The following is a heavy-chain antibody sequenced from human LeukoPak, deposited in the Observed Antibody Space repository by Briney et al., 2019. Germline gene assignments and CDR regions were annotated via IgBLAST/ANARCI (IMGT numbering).Heavy chain of an antibody. D-gene: IGHD6-19*01. CDR2: ISYDGSNK. V-gene: IGHV3-30*01. CDR1: GFTFSSYA. CDR3: ARQREQWLAYFDY. J-gene: IGHJ4*02. Sequence: QPGRSLRLSCAASGFTFSSYAMHWVRQAPGKGLEWVAVISYDGSNKYYADSVKGRFTISRDNSKNTLYLQKNSLRAEDTAVYYCARQREQWLAYFDYWGQGTLVTVSS.